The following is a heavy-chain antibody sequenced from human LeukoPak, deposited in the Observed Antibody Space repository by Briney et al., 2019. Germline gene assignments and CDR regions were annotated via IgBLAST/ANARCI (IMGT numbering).Heavy chain of an antibody. CDR2: IFQGGGEI. Sequence: GSLRLSCAASGFTFDDYAMIWVRQPPGKGLEWVSSIFQGGGEIHYADSVRGRFTISRDNSRSTLFLQMNSLRAEDTAIYYCATYRQVMLPFESWGQGTLVTVSS. CDR1: GFTFDDYA. CDR3: ATYRQVMLPFES. V-gene: IGHV3-23*01. D-gene: IGHD5-18*01. J-gene: IGHJ4*02.